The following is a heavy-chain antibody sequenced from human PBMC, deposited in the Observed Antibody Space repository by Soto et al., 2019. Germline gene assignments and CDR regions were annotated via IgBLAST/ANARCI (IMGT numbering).Heavy chain of an antibody. CDR1: GSSIIGYY. CDR3: AGGVGGSGLNWFGP. V-gene: IGHV4-59*03. CDR2: IHYSGSA. D-gene: IGHD6-19*01. J-gene: IGHJ5*02. Sequence: SETLSLTCTFSGSSIIGYYWTWIRQSPERGLEWIGYIHYSGSANYNPSLNSRLTMSVDRSQSQFSMKLATVTAADTAAYYCAGGVGGSGLNWFGPWGQGTLVTVSS.